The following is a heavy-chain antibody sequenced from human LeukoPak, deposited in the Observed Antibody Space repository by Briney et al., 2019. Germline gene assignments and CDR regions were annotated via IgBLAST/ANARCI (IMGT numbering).Heavy chain of an antibody. CDR3: AKQYLDYYFDL. V-gene: IGHV3-30*18. Sequence: GRSLRLSCAASGFTFSSYAMHWVRQAPGKGLEWVAITSYDGTNKYYADSVKGRFTISRDNSKNTLYLQLNSLRVEDTAVYYCAKQYLDYYFDLWGRGTLVTVSS. J-gene: IGHJ2*01. CDR2: TSYDGTNK. CDR1: GFTFSSYA. D-gene: IGHD3/OR15-3a*01.